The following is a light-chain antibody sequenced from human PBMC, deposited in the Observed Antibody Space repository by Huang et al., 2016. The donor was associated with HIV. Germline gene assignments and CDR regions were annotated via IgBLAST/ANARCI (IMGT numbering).Light chain of an antibody. J-gene: IGKJ1*01. Sequence: DIVMSQSQLSLTVTPGEPASISCKSNESLLYTNGFRYLNWYLQKPGLSPHLLIYLGSNRASGVPDRFSGSGTGIEFTLTISRVEADDVGVYYCMQSLQTPPTFGQGTKVEI. CDR3: MQSLQTPPT. CDR2: LGS. V-gene: IGKV2-28*01. CDR1: ESLLYTNGFRY.